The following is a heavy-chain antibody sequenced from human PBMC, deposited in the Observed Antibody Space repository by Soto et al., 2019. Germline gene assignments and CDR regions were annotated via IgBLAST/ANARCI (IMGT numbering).Heavy chain of an antibody. Sequence: SETLSLTCTVSGGSISSGGYYWSWIRQHPGKGLEWIGYIYYSGSTYYNPSLKSRVTISVDTSKNQFSLKLSSVTAADTAVYYCARVEVVVPAATNHYGMDVWGQGTTVTVSS. CDR3: ARVEVVVPAATNHYGMDV. J-gene: IGHJ6*02. V-gene: IGHV4-31*03. CDR2: IYYSGST. D-gene: IGHD2-2*01. CDR1: GGSISSGGYY.